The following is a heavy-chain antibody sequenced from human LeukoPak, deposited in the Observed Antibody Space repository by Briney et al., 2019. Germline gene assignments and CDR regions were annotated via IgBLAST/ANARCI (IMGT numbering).Heavy chain of an antibody. V-gene: IGHV3-13*01. CDR3: VRTNGGTYYDY. Sequence: GGSLRLSCAASGFIFTDYDLHWVRQPPGKGLEWVSVFGIAGDIYYADSVKGRFTISRDVTKNSLYLQMNNLRAGDTAVYYCVRTNGGTYYDYWGQGTLVTVSS. J-gene: IGHJ4*02. CDR1: GFIFTDYD. CDR2: FGIAGDI. D-gene: IGHD1-26*01.